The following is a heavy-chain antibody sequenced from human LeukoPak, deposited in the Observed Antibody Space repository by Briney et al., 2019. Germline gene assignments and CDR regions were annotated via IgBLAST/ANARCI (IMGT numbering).Heavy chain of an antibody. D-gene: IGHD3-16*01. CDR2: TLYDGSNK. Sequence: PGGSLRLSCAASGFIFSDYDMHWVRQAPGKGLEWLALTLYDGSNKYYADSVKGRFTISRDNSKNTLYLQMNSLRPEDTAVYYCARVSRLGGVTTSHSDYWGQGTLVTVSS. V-gene: IGHV3-30-3*01. CDR3: ARVSRLGGVTTSHSDY. J-gene: IGHJ4*02. CDR1: GFIFSDYD.